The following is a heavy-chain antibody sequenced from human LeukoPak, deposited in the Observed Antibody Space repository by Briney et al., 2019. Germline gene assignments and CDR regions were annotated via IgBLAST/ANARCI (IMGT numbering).Heavy chain of an antibody. D-gene: IGHD3-3*01. CDR2: INHSGST. V-gene: IGHV4-34*01. CDR3: AREGRNYDFWSGYYNRDYYYYMDV. Sequence: SETLSLTCAVYGGSFSGYYWSWIRQPPGKGREWIGEINHSGSTNYNPSLKSRVTISVDTSKNQFSLKLSSVTAADTAVYYCAREGRNYDFWSGYYNRDYYYYMDVWGKGTTVTVSS. J-gene: IGHJ6*03. CDR1: GGSFSGYY.